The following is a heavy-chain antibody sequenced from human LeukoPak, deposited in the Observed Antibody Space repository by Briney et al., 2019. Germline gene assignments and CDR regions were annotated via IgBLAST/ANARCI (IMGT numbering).Heavy chain of an antibody. CDR1: GFTFSSYG. CDR3: AKAPVTSCRGAFCYPFDY. V-gene: IGHV3-23*01. D-gene: IGHD2-15*01. J-gene: IGHJ4*02. Sequence: GGTLRLSCAASGFTFSSYGMSWVRQAPGKGLEWVSTISGRRDSTSYADSVKGRFTISRDNSKNTLYLQMNSLRAEDAAVYYCAKAPVTSCRGAFCYPFDYWGQGTLVTVSS. CDR2: ISGRRDST.